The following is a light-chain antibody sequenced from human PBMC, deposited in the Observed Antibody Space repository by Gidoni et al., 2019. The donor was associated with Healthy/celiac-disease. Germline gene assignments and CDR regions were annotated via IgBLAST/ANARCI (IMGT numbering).Light chain of an antibody. Sequence: EIVLTQSPATLSLSPGERATLSCRASQSVSSYLAWYQQKPGQAPRLLIYDASNRATGIPARFSGSGSGTDFTLTISSLEPEEFAVYYCQQRSSWTFGQGTKVEIK. J-gene: IGKJ1*01. CDR2: DAS. CDR1: QSVSSY. CDR3: QQRSSWT. V-gene: IGKV3-11*01.